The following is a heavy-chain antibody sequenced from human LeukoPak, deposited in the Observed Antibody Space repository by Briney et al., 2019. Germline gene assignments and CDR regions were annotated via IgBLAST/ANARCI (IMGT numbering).Heavy chain of an antibody. CDR2: IFSGGST. CDR1: GFTVSSKY. Sequence: GGSLRLSCAASGFTVSSKYMSWVRQAPGEGLGWVSVIFSGGSTYYADSVKGRFTISRDNSKNTLYLQMNSLRAEDTAVYYCARDLDHDFWSGYYKTYYYYYYGMDVWGQRTTVTVSS. V-gene: IGHV3-53*05. J-gene: IGHJ6*02. D-gene: IGHD3-3*01. CDR3: ARDLDHDFWSGYYKTYYYYYYGMDV.